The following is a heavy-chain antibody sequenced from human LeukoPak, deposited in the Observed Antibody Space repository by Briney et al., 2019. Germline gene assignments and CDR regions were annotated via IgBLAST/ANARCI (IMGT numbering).Heavy chain of an antibody. CDR2: INSDGTRT. CDR3: ARGKYSYGPFDY. Sequence: GRSLRLSCAASGFIFSSSWMHWVRQAPGRGTVWVSRINSDGTRTSYADSVKGRFTISRDNAKNTLYLQMNSLRADDTAVYYCARGKYSYGPFDYWGQGTLVTV. CDR1: GFIFSSSW. J-gene: IGHJ4*02. D-gene: IGHD5-18*01. V-gene: IGHV3-74*01.